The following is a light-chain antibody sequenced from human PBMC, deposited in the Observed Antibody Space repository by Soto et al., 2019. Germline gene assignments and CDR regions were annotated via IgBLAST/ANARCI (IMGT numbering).Light chain of an antibody. J-gene: IGKJ5*01. CDR2: HAS. V-gene: IGKV1-5*01. Sequence: DVQMTQSPSTLPASVGDRVTITCRASQSISNWLARYQQKPGTAPKVLIYHASNLQSGVPSRFSGSGSGTEFTLTISRLEPEDFAVYYCQQYGSSPPITFGQRTRLEIK. CDR1: QSISNW. CDR3: QQYGSSPPIT.